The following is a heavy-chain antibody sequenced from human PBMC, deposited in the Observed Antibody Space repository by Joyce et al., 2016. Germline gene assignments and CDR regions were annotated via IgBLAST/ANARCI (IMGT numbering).Heavy chain of an antibody. Sequence: EVQVVQSGAEVKKPGATVKISCKVSGYTFTDYYMHWGQQAPGKGLGWMGIVCPEDGETMYAGKFQGRVTITAGTSADTAYMELSSLRSEDTAVYYCATVEYSYGSGTTRDYYYYMDVWGKGTTVTVSS. CDR3: ATVEYSYGSGTTRDYYYYMDV. J-gene: IGHJ6*03. V-gene: IGHV1-69-2*01. CDR2: VCPEDGET. D-gene: IGHD3-10*01. CDR1: GYTFTDYY.